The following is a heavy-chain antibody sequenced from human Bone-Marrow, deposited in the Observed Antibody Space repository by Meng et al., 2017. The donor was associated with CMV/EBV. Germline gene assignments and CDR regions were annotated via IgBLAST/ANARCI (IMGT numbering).Heavy chain of an antibody. V-gene: IGHV1-2*02. Sequence: ASVKVSCKASGYTFTGYYMHWMRQAPGQGLEWMGWINPNSGGTNYAQKFQGRVTMTRDTSISTAYMELSRLRSDDTAVYYCARGPRITIFGVVIISSRASGGMDGWGQGTTVTVSS. CDR3: ARGPRITIFGVVIISSRASGGMDG. CDR2: INPNSGGT. D-gene: IGHD3-3*01. CDR1: GYTFTGYY. J-gene: IGHJ6*02.